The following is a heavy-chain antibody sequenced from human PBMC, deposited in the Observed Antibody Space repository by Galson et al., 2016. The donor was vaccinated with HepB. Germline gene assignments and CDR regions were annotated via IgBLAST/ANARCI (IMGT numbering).Heavy chain of an antibody. CDR3: ARDDKSGSWSWFDP. CDR1: GYTFISYG. CDR2: INSNSGST. V-gene: IGHV1-18*01. D-gene: IGHD6-13*01. Sequence: SVKVSCKASGYTFISYGITWVRQAPGQGLEWMGWINSNSGSTNYAPKFQGRVTMTTDTSTNTAYMEMRSLRSDDTAVYYCARDDKSGSWSWFDPWGQGTLVTVSS. J-gene: IGHJ5*02.